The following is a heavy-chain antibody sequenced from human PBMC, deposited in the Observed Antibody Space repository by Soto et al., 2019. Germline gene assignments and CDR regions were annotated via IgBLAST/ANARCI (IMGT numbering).Heavy chain of an antibody. V-gene: IGHV3-23*01. D-gene: IGHD1-26*01. Sequence: EVQLLESGGGMVQPGGSLRLSCAASGFPFSTYAMNWVRQAPEKGLEWVSIISGSGDTTTYADSVKGRFTISRDNSKNTLYLQMDSLRAEDTAVYYCTNRGGSKVGYWGQGTLVTVSS. CDR3: TNRGGSKVGY. J-gene: IGHJ4*02. CDR2: ISGSGDTT. CDR1: GFPFSTYA.